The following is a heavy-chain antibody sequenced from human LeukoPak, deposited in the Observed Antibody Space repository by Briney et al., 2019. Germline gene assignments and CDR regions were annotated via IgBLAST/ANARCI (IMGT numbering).Heavy chain of an antibody. Sequence: GGSLRLSCAASGFTFNTYSMNWVRQAPGKGLEWVSSITSSSDYIYYADSVQGRFTISRDNAKNSLYLQMNSLRAEDTAVYYCARDPNDSIGYYNPYYFGYWGQGTLVTVSS. D-gene: IGHD3-22*01. J-gene: IGHJ4*02. V-gene: IGHV3-21*01. CDR1: GFTFNTYS. CDR3: ARDPNDSIGYYNPYYFGY. CDR2: ITSSSDYI.